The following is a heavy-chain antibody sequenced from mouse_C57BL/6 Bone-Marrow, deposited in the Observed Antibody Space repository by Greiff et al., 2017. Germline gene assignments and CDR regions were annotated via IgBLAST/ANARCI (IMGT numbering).Heavy chain of an antibody. Sequence: EVQLVESGGGLVKPGGSLKLSCAASGFTFSSYAMYWVRQTPEKRLEWVATISDGGSYTYYPDNVKGRFTISRDNAKNNRYLQMSHLKSEDTAMYYCARDGVAYWGQGTLVTVSA. CDR3: ARDGVAY. V-gene: IGHV5-4*01. CDR1: GFTFSSYA. CDR2: ISDGGSYT. J-gene: IGHJ3*01.